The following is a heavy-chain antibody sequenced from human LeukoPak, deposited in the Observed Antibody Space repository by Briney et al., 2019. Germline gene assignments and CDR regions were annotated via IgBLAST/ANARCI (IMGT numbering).Heavy chain of an antibody. V-gene: IGHV3-21*01. D-gene: IGHD6-19*01. Sequence: PGGSLRLSCAASGFTFSSYSMNWVRQAPGKGLEWVSSISSSSSYIYYADSVKGRFTISRDNAKNSLYLQMNSLRAEDTAVYYCARGAHSGWYKGYYYYMDVWGKGTTVTVSS. CDR1: GFTFSSYS. CDR3: ARGAHSGWYKGYYYYMDV. CDR2: ISSSSSYI. J-gene: IGHJ6*03.